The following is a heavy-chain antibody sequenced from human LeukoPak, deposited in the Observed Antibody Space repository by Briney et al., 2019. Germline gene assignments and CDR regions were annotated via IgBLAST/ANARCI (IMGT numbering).Heavy chain of an antibody. CDR2: VFHSGST. Sequence: PGGSLRLSCAASGFTFSSYSMNWVRQPPGKGLEWTGEVFHSGSTNYNPSLESRLSISMDKSNNRFSLKLSSVTAADTAVYYCAREVLGARAFEYWGQGILVTVSS. J-gene: IGHJ4*02. CDR1: GFTFSSYSM. V-gene: IGHV4-4*02. CDR3: AREVLGARAFEY. D-gene: IGHD1-26*01.